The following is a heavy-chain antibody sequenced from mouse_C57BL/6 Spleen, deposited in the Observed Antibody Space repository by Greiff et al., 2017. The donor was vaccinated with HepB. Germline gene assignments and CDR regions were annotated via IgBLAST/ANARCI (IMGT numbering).Heavy chain of an antibody. CDR2: IYPGNSDT. Sequence: EVQLQQSGTVLARPGASVKMSCKTSGYTFTSYWMHWVKQRPGQGLEWIGAIYPGNSDTSYNEKFKGKAKLTAVTSASTAYMELSSLTNEDSAVYYCTRARDGEYFDYWGQGTTLTVSS. J-gene: IGHJ2*01. CDR1: GYTFTSYW. CDR3: TRARDGEYFDY. V-gene: IGHV1-5*01. D-gene: IGHD3-3*01.